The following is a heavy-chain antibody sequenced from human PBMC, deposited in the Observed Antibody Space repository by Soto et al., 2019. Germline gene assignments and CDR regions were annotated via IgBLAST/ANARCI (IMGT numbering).Heavy chain of an antibody. CDR2: VYALDGT. Sequence: DVQLVESGGGLIQPGGSLRLSCVASGLTVSGKKYMAWVRQAPGKGPEWVAGVYALDGTYYQDSLRGRFTTSIGSSRTTVYLQLRDLRPEDTALYFCATSHLGEHAYDTWGKGTMVTVSS. CDR3: ATSHLGEHAYDT. V-gene: IGHV3-53*01. CDR1: GLTVSGKKY. J-gene: IGHJ3*02.